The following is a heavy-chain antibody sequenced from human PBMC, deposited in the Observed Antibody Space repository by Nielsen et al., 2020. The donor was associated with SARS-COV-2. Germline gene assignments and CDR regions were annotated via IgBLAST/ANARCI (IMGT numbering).Heavy chain of an antibody. CDR2: IFPDDSDA. D-gene: IGHD4-23*01. Sequence: KVSCKGSGDSFSSFWIGWVRQMPGKGLEWMGTIFPDDSDARYNPYFQGQVTISVGKSASPTYLQWSSLRASDTAMYYCARHGNDYGGNDLDYGGQGTLVNVSS. V-gene: IGHV5-51*01. J-gene: IGHJ4*02. CDR1: GDSFSSFW. CDR3: ARHGNDYGGNDLDY.